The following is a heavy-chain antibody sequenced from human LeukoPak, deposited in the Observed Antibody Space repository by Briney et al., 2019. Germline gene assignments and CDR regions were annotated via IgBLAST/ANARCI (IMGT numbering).Heavy chain of an antibody. J-gene: IGHJ6*02. V-gene: IGHV3-49*04. CDR3: TREEQKLAAAGPSYYYYGMDV. D-gene: IGHD6-13*01. CDR1: GFTFGDYA. Sequence: GGSLRLSCTASGFTFGDYAMSWVRQAPGQGLEWVGFIRSKAYGGTTEYAASVKGRFTISRDDSKSIAYLQMNSLKTEDTAVYYCTREEQKLAAAGPSYYYYGMDVWGQGTTVTVSS. CDR2: IRSKAYGGTT.